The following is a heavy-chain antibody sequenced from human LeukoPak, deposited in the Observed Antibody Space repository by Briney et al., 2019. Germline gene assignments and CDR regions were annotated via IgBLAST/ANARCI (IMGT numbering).Heavy chain of an antibody. CDR3: STDPRLLLY. CDR2: ISGSGSDI. D-gene: IGHD3-22*01. CDR1: GFGFSDSY. Sequence: GGSLRLPCVVSGFGFSDSYMTWIRQTPGKGLEWLAYISGSGSDIYYADSVKGRFTISRDNAKKSLYLQMNSLRPDDTALYYCSTDPRLLLYWGHGTLVTVSS. J-gene: IGHJ4*01. V-gene: IGHV3-11*01.